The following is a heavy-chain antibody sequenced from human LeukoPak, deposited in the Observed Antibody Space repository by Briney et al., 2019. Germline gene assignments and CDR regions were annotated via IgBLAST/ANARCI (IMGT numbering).Heavy chain of an antibody. D-gene: IGHD3-22*01. Sequence: SETLSLTCTVSGGSIISYYWSWIRQPAGKRLEWIGRMDTGGSINYNPSLKTRVTMSVDTSKNQFSLKLSSVTAADTAVYYCARDQYYYDSSGYLFDYWGQGTLVTVSS. CDR3: ARDQYYYDSSGYLFDY. CDR2: MDTGGSI. V-gene: IGHV4-4*07. CDR1: GGSIISYY. J-gene: IGHJ4*02.